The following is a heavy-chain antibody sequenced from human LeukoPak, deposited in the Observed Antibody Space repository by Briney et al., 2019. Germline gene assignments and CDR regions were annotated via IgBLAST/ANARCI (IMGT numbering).Heavy chain of an antibody. CDR1: GGTFSSYA. V-gene: IGHV1-69*04. CDR2: IIPILGIA. CDR3: AREKRWLQSNFDY. J-gene: IGHJ4*02. Sequence: ASVKDSCKASGGTFSSYAISWVRQAPGQGLEWMGRIIPILGIANYAQKFQGRVTITADKSTSTAYMELSSLRSEDTAVYYCAREKRWLQSNFDYWGQGTLVTVSS. D-gene: IGHD5-24*01.